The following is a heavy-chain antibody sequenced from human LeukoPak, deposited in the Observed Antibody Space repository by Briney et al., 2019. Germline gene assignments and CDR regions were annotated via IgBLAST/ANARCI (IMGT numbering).Heavy chain of an antibody. V-gene: IGHV3-23*01. CDR2: ISGSGGRT. Sequence: PGGSLRLSCAASAFTFSSYAMSWFRQAPGKGLEWVSDISGSGGRTYYADSVKGRFTISRDNSKNTLFLQMNSLRTEDTAVYYCAKGAQDYGDSMTDYWGQGTLVTVSS. J-gene: IGHJ4*02. D-gene: IGHD4-17*01. CDR1: AFTFSSYA. CDR3: AKGAQDYGDSMTDY.